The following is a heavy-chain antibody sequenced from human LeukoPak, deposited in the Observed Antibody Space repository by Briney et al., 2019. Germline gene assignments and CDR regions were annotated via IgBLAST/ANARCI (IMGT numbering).Heavy chain of an antibody. D-gene: IGHD3-10*01. V-gene: IGHV3-21*01. CDR3: ARDLYGSGKADRNN. Sequence: GGSLRLSCAASGFTFSSYSMNWVRQAPGKGLEWVSSISSSSSYIYYADSVKGRFTISREKAKNKLYLQMNSLRAEDTAVYYCARDLYGSGKADRNNWGQGTLVTASS. CDR1: GFTFSSYS. CDR2: ISSSSSYI. J-gene: IGHJ4*02.